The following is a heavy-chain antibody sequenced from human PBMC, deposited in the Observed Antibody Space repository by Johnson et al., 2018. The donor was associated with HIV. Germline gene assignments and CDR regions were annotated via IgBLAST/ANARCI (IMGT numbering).Heavy chain of an antibody. J-gene: IGHJ3*02. CDR3: LGELQSGAFDI. CDR1: GFTFSSYW. CDR2: INSDGSSP. D-gene: IGHD3-16*01. V-gene: IGHV3-74*01. Sequence: EVQLVESGGGLVQPGGSLRLSCAASGFTFSSYWMHWVRQAPGKGLVWVSRINSDGSSPSYADSVKGRFTISRDNAKNTLYLQMNSLRAEDTAVYYCLGELQSGAFDIWGRGTMVTVSS.